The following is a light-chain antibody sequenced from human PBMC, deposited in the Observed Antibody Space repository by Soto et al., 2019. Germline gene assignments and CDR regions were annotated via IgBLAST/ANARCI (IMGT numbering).Light chain of an antibody. CDR2: AAS. CDR3: QQANSFPRT. CDR1: QDISVW. J-gene: IGKJ3*01. Sequence: DIQMTQSPSSVSASGGDRVTITCRASQDISVWLAWYQQKPGKAPKLLIYAASNLQTGVPSRVSGSGSGTDFPLSIHSLLPADFATYYCQQANSFPRTFGPGTKVDIK. V-gene: IGKV1D-12*01.